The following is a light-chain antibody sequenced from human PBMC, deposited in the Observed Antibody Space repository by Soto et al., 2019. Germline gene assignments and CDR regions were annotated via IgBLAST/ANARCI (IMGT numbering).Light chain of an antibody. Sequence: QSALTQPPSASGSPGQSVTISCIGTSNDVGDYNYVSWYQQHPGKAPKLMIYEVNKRPSGVPDRFSGSKSGNTASLTVSGLQAEDEADYYCTSYAGSNNFGVFGTGTKVTVL. CDR3: TSYAGSNNFGV. J-gene: IGLJ1*01. V-gene: IGLV2-8*01. CDR1: SNDVGDYNY. CDR2: EVN.